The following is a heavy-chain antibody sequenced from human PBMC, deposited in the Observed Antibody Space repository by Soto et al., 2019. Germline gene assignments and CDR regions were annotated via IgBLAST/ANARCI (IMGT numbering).Heavy chain of an antibody. D-gene: IGHD6-13*01. CDR1: GGTFSSYA. CDR3: ARGLPGAAGTTWFDP. J-gene: IGHJ5*02. CDR2: IIPIFGTA. V-gene: IGHV1-69*13. Sequence: RASVKVSCKASGGTFSSYAISWVRQAPGQGLEWMGGIIPIFGTANYAQKFQGRVTITADESTSTAYMELSSLRSEDTAVYYCARGLPGAAGTTWFDPWGQGTLVTVSS.